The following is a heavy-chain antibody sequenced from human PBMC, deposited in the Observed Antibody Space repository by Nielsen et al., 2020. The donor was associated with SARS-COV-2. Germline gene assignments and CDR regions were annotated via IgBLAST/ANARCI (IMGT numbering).Heavy chain of an antibody. J-gene: IGHJ6*02. CDR1: GFTFSSYW. V-gene: IGHV3-7*01. Sequence: GGSLRLSCAASGFTFSSYWMSWVRQAPGKGLEWVANIKQDGSEKYYVDSVKGRFTISRDNAKNSLYLQMNSLRAEDTAVYYCARSNPVAGTYYYYGMDVWGQGTTVTVSS. D-gene: IGHD1/OR15-1a*01. CDR2: IKQDGSEK. CDR3: ARSNPVAGTYYYYGMDV.